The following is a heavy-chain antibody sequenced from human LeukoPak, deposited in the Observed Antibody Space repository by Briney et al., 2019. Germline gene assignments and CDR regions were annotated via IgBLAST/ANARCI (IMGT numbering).Heavy chain of an antibody. CDR3: ARAPHLTVFGVVNFDY. D-gene: IGHD3-3*01. CDR1: GGSISSSTYY. J-gene: IGHJ4*02. CDR2: IYYSGST. Sequence: PSETLSLTCTVSGGSISSSTYYWGWIRQPPGKGLDWIGSIYYSGSTYYNPSLKSRVTISVDTSKNQFSLKLSSVTAADTAFYYCARAPHLTVFGVVNFDYWGQGILVTVSS. V-gene: IGHV4-39*07.